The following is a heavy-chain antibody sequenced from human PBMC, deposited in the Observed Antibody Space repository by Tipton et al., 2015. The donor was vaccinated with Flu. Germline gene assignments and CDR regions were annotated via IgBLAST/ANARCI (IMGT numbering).Heavy chain of an antibody. J-gene: IGHJ3*02. CDR1: GYTFTSYG. CDR2: ISAYNGNT. V-gene: IGHV1-18*01. CDR3: ARDLPLYDSSGYVQDAFDI. D-gene: IGHD3-22*01. Sequence: QVQLVQSGAEVKKPGASVKVSCKASGYTFTSYGISWVRQAPGQGLEWMGWISAYNGNTNYAQKLQGRVTMTTDTSTSTAYMELRSLRSDDTAVYYCARDLPLYDSSGYVQDAFDIWGQGTMVTVSS.